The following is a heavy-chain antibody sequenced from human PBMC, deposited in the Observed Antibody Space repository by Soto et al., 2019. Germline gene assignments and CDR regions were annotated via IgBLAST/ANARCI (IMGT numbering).Heavy chain of an antibody. J-gene: IGHJ4*02. V-gene: IGHV1-69*04. Sequence: ASVKVSCKASGDTFSSYSISWARQAPGQGLEWMGRVIPNLGVTNYAKKFQGRFTIVVDTSTSTAYMELNSLRYEDTAVYYCARDKGYCSDTSCPDFDYWGQGTLVTVSS. D-gene: IGHD2-15*01. CDR1: GDTFSSYS. CDR2: VIPNLGVT. CDR3: ARDKGYCSDTSCPDFDY.